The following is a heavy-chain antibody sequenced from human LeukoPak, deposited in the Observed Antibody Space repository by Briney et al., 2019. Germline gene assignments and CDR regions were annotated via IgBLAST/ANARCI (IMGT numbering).Heavy chain of an antibody. CDR3: ARDQGYCSSTSCPGE. D-gene: IGHD2-2*01. CDR1: GGTFSSYA. CDR2: ITPIFGTA. J-gene: IGHJ4*02. V-gene: IGHV1-69*05. Sequence: GSSVKVSCKASGGTFSSYAISWVRQAPGQGLEWMGRITPIFGTANYAQKFQGRVTITTDESTSTAYMELSSLRSEDTAVYYCARDQGYCSSTSCPGEWGQGTLVTVSS.